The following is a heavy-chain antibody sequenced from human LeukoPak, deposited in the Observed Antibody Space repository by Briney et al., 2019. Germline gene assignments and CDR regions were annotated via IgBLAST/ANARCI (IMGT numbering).Heavy chain of an antibody. V-gene: IGHV6-1*01. CDR1: GDSVSSNSAG. CDR2: TYYRSKWLN. D-gene: IGHD3-16*01. Sequence: SQTLSLTCAISGDSVSSNSAGWNWIRQSPSRGLVWLGRTYYRSKWLNDYAVSLKSRITVNPDTSKNQFSLQLNSVTPEDTAVYYRARAGGEGFDHWGQGTLVTVSS. CDR3: ARAGGEGFDH. J-gene: IGHJ4*02.